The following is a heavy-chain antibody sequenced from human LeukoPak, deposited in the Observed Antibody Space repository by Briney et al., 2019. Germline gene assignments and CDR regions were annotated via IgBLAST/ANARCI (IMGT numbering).Heavy chain of an antibody. J-gene: IGHJ4*02. D-gene: IGHD1-26*01. CDR3: ARDSGFTSYDY. Sequence: SGGSLRLSCTASGFTFRDSCMHWVRQAPGKGLEWVANINQDGSHKYYVDSVEGRFIISRDTAKNSVHLQMNSLRAEDTAVYYCARDSGFTSYDYWGQGILVTVSS. CDR2: INQDGSHK. V-gene: IGHV3-7*01. CDR1: GFTFRDSC.